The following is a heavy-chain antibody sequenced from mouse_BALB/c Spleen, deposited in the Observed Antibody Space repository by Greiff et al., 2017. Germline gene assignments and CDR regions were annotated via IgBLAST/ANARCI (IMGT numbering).Heavy chain of an antibody. V-gene: IGHV5-6-5*01. Sequence: EVHLVESGGGLVKPGGSLKLSCAASGFTFSSYAMSWVRQTPEKRLEWVASISSGGSTYYPDSVKGRFTISRDNARNILYLQMSSLRSEDTAMYYCAREGYDYGGDYWGQGTSVTVSS. J-gene: IGHJ4*01. CDR3: AREGYDYGGDY. D-gene: IGHD2-4*01. CDR2: ISSGGST. CDR1: GFTFSSYA.